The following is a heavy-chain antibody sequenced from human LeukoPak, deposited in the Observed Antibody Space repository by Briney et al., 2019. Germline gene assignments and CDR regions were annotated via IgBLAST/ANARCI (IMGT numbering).Heavy chain of an antibody. J-gene: IGHJ4*02. CDR1: GGSFSGYY. CDR3: ARISGYSSGWLSPFDY. Sequence: SETLSLTCGVYGGSFSGYYWSWIRQPPGKGLEWIGYIYYSGSTNYNPSLKSRVTISVDTSKNQFSLKLSSVTAADTAVYYCARISGYSSGWLSPFDYWGQGTLVTVSS. D-gene: IGHD6-19*01. CDR2: IYYSGST. V-gene: IGHV4-59*01.